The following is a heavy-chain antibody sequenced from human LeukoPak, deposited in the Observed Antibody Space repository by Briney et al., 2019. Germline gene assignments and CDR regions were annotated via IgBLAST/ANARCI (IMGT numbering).Heavy chain of an antibody. CDR1: GGSFSGYY. Sequence: SETLSLTCAVYGGSFSGYYWSWLRQPPGKGLEWIGEINHSGSTNYNPSLKSRVTISVDTSENQFSLKLSSVTAADTAMYYCARGRRGSYRGNWFDPWGQGTLVTVSS. D-gene: IGHD1-26*01. J-gene: IGHJ5*02. CDR2: INHSGST. V-gene: IGHV4-34*01. CDR3: ARGRRGSYRGNWFDP.